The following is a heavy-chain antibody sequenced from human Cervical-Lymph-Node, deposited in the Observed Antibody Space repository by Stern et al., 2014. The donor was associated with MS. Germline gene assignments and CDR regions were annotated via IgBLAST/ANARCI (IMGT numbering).Heavy chain of an antibody. V-gene: IGHV3-30*18. CDR1: GFTFSSYG. CDR3: AKAGAIAVAGTGFDY. D-gene: IGHD6-19*01. Sequence: VQLVESGGGVVQPGRSLRLSCAASGFTFSSYGMHWVRQAPGKGLEWVAVISYDGSNKYYADSVKGRFTISRENSKNKLYLQMNSLRAEDTAVYYCAKAGAIAVAGTGFDYWGQGTLVTVSS. J-gene: IGHJ4*02. CDR2: ISYDGSNK.